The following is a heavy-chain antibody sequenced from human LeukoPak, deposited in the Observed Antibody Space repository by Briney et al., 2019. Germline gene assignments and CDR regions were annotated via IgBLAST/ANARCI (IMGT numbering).Heavy chain of an antibody. Sequence: GGSLRLSCAASGFTFSNYAMNWVRQAPGKGLEWVSGISGGGGSTHYADSVNGRFTISRDNSKSTLYLQMNSLRAEDTAVYYCAKDLVVVPTGPDYWGQGTLVTVSS. CDR3: AKDLVVVPTGPDY. V-gene: IGHV3-23*01. D-gene: IGHD2-2*01. CDR2: ISGGGGST. CDR1: GFTFSNYA. J-gene: IGHJ4*02.